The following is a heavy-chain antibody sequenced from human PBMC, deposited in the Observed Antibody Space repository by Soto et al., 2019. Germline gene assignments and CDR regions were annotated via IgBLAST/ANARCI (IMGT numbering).Heavy chain of an antibody. CDR2: INHSGST. Sequence: AETLSLTCAVYVGSFSCYYWSWIRQPPGKGLEWIGEINHSGSTNYNPSLKSRVTISVDTSKNQFSLKLSSVTAADTAVYYCARGPPSWVQLWLSSDYYYGMDVWGQGTTVTVSS. CDR1: VGSFSCYY. J-gene: IGHJ6*02. V-gene: IGHV4-34*01. CDR3: ARGPPSWVQLWLSSDYYYGMDV. D-gene: IGHD5-18*01.